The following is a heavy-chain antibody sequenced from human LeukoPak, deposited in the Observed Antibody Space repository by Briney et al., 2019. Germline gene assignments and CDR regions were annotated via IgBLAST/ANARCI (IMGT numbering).Heavy chain of an antibody. D-gene: IGHD3-3*01. CDR3: ARGFFYDFWSGLDY. CDR2: IIPIFGTA. Sequence: VKVSCKASGGTFSSYAISWVRQAPGQGLEWMGGIIPIFGTANYAQKFQGRVTITTDESTSTAYMELRSLRSDDTAVYYCARGFFYDFWSGLDYWGQGTLVTVSS. J-gene: IGHJ4*02. CDR1: GGTFSSYA. V-gene: IGHV1-69*13.